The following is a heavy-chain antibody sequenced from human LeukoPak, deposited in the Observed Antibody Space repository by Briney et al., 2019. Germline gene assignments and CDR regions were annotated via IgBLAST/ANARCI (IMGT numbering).Heavy chain of an antibody. J-gene: IGHJ6*03. CDR3: ARDQVGWPSRNYYYMDV. D-gene: IGHD2-15*01. V-gene: IGHV1-69*13. Sequence: SVKVSCKASGGTFSSYAISWVRQAPGQGLEWMGGIIPIFGTANYAQKFQGRVTITADESTSTAYMELSSLRSEDTAVYYCARDQVGWPSRNYYYMDVWGKGTTVTISS. CDR1: GGTFSSYA. CDR2: IIPIFGTA.